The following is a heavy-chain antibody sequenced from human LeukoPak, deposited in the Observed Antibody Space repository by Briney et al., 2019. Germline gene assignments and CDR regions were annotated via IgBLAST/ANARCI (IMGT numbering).Heavy chain of an antibody. Sequence: PGESLKISCKGSGYSFTSYWIGWVRPMPGKGLEWMGIIYPGDYDTKYSPAFQGQVTISADKSISTAYLQWSSLKASDTAMYYCARRVRQQYYYDSGTDAFDIWGQGTMVTVSS. CDR2: IYPGDYDT. D-gene: IGHD3-22*01. CDR1: GYSFTSYW. V-gene: IGHV5-51*01. CDR3: ARRVRQQYYYDSGTDAFDI. J-gene: IGHJ3*02.